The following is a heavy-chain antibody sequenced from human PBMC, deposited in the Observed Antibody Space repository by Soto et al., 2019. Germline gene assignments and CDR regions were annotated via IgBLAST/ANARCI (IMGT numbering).Heavy chain of an antibody. D-gene: IGHD6-6*01. Sequence: WGSLRLSCAASGFTFISYAMRCFRHSPGKGREWVAVISYDGSNKYYADSVKGRFTISRDNSKNTLYLQMNSLRAEDTAVYYCARGRGAFGAARRGYGMDVWGQGTTVTVSS. J-gene: IGHJ6*02. CDR3: ARGRGAFGAARRGYGMDV. CDR1: GFTFISYA. V-gene: IGHV3-30-3*01. CDR2: ISYDGSNK.